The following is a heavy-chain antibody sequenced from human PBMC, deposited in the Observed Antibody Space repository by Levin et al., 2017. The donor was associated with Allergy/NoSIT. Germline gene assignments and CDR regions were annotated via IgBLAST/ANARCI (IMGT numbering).Heavy chain of an antibody. J-gene: IGHJ5*02. CDR2: IYYTGSS. CDR3: ARSSSLEYFDP. V-gene: IGHV4-39*02. CDR1: GGSIIGPNYY. Sequence: ESLKISCTVSGGSIIGPNYYWGWIRQPPGKGLEWIGSIYYTGSSHYNPSLKSRVTISVDTSKDHFSLNLTSVTAADTAVYFCARSSSLEYFDPWGQGTLVTVSS. D-gene: IGHD3-3*01.